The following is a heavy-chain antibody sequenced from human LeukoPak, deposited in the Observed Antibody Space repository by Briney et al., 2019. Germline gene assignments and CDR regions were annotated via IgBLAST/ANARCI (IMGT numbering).Heavy chain of an antibody. V-gene: IGHV4-4*07. CDR3: AREKRMVFDY. J-gene: IGHJ4*02. Sequence: SETLSLTCTVSGGSISSYYWSWIRQPAGKGLEWIGRIYTRGSTNYNPSLQSRVTISVDTSKNHFSLKLSSVTAADTAVYYCAREKRMVFDYWGQGTLVTVSS. CDR2: IYTRGST. D-gene: IGHD3-10*01. CDR1: GGSISSYY.